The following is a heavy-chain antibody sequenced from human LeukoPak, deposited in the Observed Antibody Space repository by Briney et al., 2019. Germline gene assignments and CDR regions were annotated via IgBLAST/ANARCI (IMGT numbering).Heavy chain of an antibody. CDR3: TSKAYANLTGYYLDY. V-gene: IGHV3-73*01. Sequence: VGSLRLSCAASGFTFSGSAMHWVRQASGKGLEWVGRIRSKANSYATAYVASVKGRFTISRDDSKNTAYLQMNSLKTEDTAVYYCTSKAYANLTGYYLDYWGQGTLVTVSS. CDR2: IRSKANSYAT. D-gene: IGHD3-9*01. CDR1: GFTFSGSA. J-gene: IGHJ4*02.